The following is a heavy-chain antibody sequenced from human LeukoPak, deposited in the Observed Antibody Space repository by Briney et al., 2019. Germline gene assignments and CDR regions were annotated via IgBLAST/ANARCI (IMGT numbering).Heavy chain of an antibody. D-gene: IGHD2-2*01. Sequence: PGGSLRLSCAASGFTFSSYGMHWVRQAPGKGLEWVAVISYDGSNKYYADSVKGRFTISRDNSKNTLYLQMNSLRAEGTAVYYCARPAGYQLPKEMFLFYWGQGTLVTVSS. CDR2: ISYDGSNK. CDR3: ARPAGYQLPKEMFLFY. V-gene: IGHV3-30*03. CDR1: GFTFSSYG. J-gene: IGHJ4*02.